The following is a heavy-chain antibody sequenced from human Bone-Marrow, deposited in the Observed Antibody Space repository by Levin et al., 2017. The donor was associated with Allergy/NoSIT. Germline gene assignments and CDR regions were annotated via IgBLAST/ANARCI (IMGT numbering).Heavy chain of an antibody. CDR2: IIPIFGTA. V-gene: IGHV1-69*13. Sequence: ASVKVSCKASGGTFSSYAISWVRQAPGQGLEWMGGIIPIFGTANYAQKFQGRVTITADESTSTAYMELSSLRSEDTAVYYCARELMVQGVIRIGNFDYWGQGTLVTVSS. J-gene: IGHJ4*02. D-gene: IGHD3-10*01. CDR3: ARELMVQGVIRIGNFDY. CDR1: GGTFSSYA.